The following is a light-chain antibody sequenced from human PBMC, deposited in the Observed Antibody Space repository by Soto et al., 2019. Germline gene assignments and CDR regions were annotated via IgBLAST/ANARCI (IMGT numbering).Light chain of an antibody. CDR2: GAS. V-gene: IGKV3-20*01. Sequence: EIVLTQSPGTLSLSPGERATLSCRASQSISTSFLSWFQQIPGQTPRLLIYGASMRATGIPDRFSSSGSGTDFTLTISRLEPEDFAVYYCQQCGSSSTFGQGTRLEIK. J-gene: IGKJ5*01. CDR1: QSISTSF. CDR3: QQCGSSST.